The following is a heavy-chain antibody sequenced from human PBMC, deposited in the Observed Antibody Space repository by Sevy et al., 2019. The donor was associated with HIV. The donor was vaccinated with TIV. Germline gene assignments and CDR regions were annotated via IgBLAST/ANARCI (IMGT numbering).Heavy chain of an antibody. J-gene: IGHJ4*02. V-gene: IGHV1-24*01. CDR1: GYTLTELS. Sequence: ASVKVSCKVSGYTLTELSVHWVRQAPGKGLEWMATFDPEDDEKIYAQKFQGRVTMTEETSTDTAYMELSSLGSADTAVYYCATTKDYCDSSGYPFDYWGQVTLVTVSS. CDR3: ATTKDYCDSSGYPFDY. CDR2: FDPEDDEK. D-gene: IGHD3-22*01.